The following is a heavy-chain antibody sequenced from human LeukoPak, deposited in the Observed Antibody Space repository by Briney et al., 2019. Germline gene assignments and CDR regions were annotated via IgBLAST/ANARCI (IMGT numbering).Heavy chain of an antibody. Sequence: SETLSLTCAVYGGSFSGYYWSWIRQPPGKGLEWVGEINHSGSTNYNPSLKSRVTISVDTSKNQFSLKLSPVTAADTAVYYCARRRYGSGYYYYYYGMDVWGKGTAVTVSS. V-gene: IGHV4-34*01. D-gene: IGHD3-10*01. CDR3: ARRRYGSGYYYYYYGMDV. J-gene: IGHJ6*04. CDR1: GGSFSGYY. CDR2: INHSGST.